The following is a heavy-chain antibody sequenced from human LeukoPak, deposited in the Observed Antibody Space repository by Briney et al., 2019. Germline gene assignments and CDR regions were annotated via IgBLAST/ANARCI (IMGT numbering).Heavy chain of an antibody. D-gene: IGHD3-9*01. J-gene: IGHJ4*02. CDR1: GYSISSGYY. CDR2: IYHSGST. CDR3: ARAGVLRYFDWYAERTTEPDY. Sequence: PSETLSLTCTVSGYSISSGYYWGWIRQPPGKGLEWIGSIYHSGSTYYNPSLKSRVTISVDTSKNQFSLKLSSVTAADTAVYYCARAGVLRYFDWYAERTTEPDYWGQGTLVTVSS. V-gene: IGHV4-38-2*02.